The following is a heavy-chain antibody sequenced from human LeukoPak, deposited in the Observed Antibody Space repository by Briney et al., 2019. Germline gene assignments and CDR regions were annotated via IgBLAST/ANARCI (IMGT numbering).Heavy chain of an antibody. Sequence: GGSLRLSCAASGFTFSSYGIHWVRQAPGKGLEWVAVIWYDGSNKYYADSVKGRFTISRDNSKNTLYLQMNSLRAEDTAVYYCARDGYCSSTSCAPGDYWGQGTLVTVSS. CDR3: ARDGYCSSTSCAPGDY. V-gene: IGHV3-33*01. CDR1: GFTFSSYG. J-gene: IGHJ4*02. CDR2: IWYDGSNK. D-gene: IGHD2-2*03.